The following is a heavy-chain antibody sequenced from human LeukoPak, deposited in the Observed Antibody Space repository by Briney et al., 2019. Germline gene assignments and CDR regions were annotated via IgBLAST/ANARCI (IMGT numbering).Heavy chain of an antibody. CDR3: ARVSRPLASARGFDY. D-gene: IGHD6-6*01. CDR1: GYTFTSYY. V-gene: IGHV1-46*01. Sequence: ASVKVSCKASGYTFTSYYMHWVRQAPGQGLEWMGIINPSGGSTSYAQKFQGRVTMTRDTSTSTVYMELSSLRSEDTAVYYCARVSRPLASARGFDYWGQGTEVTVSS. CDR2: INPSGGST. J-gene: IGHJ4*02.